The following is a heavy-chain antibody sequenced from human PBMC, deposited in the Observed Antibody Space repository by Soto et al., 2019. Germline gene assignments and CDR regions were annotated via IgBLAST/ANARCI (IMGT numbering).Heavy chain of an antibody. CDR3: ASALCSGGSCYSAYYGMDV. Sequence: LVKVSCKASGGTFSSYAISWVRQAPGQGLEWMGGIIPIFGTANYAQKFQGRVTITADESTSTAYMELSSLRSEDTAVYYCASALCSGGSCYSAYYGMDVWGQGTTVTVSS. CDR1: GGTFSSYA. J-gene: IGHJ6*02. V-gene: IGHV1-69*13. CDR2: IIPIFGTA. D-gene: IGHD2-15*01.